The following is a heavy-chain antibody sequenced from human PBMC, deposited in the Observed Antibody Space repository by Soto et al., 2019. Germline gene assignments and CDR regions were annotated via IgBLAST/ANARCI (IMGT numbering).Heavy chain of an antibody. CDR3: ATLPRTIERTPAAIWSFDS. Sequence: ASVKVSCKVSGYSLSDLSIHWVRQAPGKGLEWMGGLDAEDGETIYAQKLQGRGTMTEDTSTDTAYMELSSLTSEDTAMYYCATLPRTIERTPAAIWSFDSWCQATLVTV. D-gene: IGHD2-2*01. CDR2: LDAEDGET. V-gene: IGHV1-24*01. J-gene: IGHJ4*02. CDR1: GYSLSDLS.